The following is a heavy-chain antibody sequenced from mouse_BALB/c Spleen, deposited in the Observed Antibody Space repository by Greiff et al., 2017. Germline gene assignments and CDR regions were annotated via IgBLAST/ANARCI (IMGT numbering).Heavy chain of an antibody. D-gene: IGHD2-14*01. Sequence: DVMLVESGGGLVKPGGSLKLSCAASGFAFSSYDMSWVRQTPEKRLEWVAYISNGGGSTYYPDTVKGRFTISRDNAKNTLYLQMSSLKSEDTAMYYCARDRYDGYAMDYWGQGTSVTVSS. J-gene: IGHJ4*01. CDR2: ISNGGGST. CDR3: ARDRYDGYAMDY. V-gene: IGHV5-12-1*01. CDR1: GFAFSSYD.